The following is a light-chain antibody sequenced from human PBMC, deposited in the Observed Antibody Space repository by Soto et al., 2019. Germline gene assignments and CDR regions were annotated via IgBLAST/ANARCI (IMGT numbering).Light chain of an antibody. J-gene: IGKJ4*01. V-gene: IGKV1-39*01. Sequence: DIQMTQSPSSLSASVGDRVTITCRASQSIGTSLNWYQQKLGRVPKLLIYAASSLQSGVPSRFSGSGSGTDFTLTIGSLQPEDFATYYCQRGAAAFGGGTKVEIK. CDR2: AAS. CDR3: QRGAAA. CDR1: QSIGTS.